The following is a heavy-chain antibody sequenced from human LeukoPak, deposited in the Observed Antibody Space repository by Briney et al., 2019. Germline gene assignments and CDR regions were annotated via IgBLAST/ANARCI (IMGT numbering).Heavy chain of an antibody. CDR1: GFTVSSNY. CDR2: IYSGGST. Sequence: GGSLRLSCAASGFTVSSNYRSWVRQAPGKGLEWVSVIYSGGSTYYADSVKGRFTISRDNSKNTLYLQMNSLRAEDTAVYYCARGALGGDLDYWGQGTLVTVSS. D-gene: IGHD2-21*02. V-gene: IGHV3-53*01. J-gene: IGHJ4*02. CDR3: ARGALGGDLDY.